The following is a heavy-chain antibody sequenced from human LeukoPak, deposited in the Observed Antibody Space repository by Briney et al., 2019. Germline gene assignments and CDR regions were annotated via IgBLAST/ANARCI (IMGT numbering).Heavy chain of an antibody. CDR3: ARDSPRYYDGSGYPEYFQH. V-gene: IGHV3-21*01. J-gene: IGHJ1*01. CDR2: ISSSSSYI. Sequence: GGSLRLSCAASGFTFSSYSMNWVRQAPGKGLEWVSSISSSSSYIYYADSVKGRFTISRDNAKNSLYLQMNSLRAEDTAVYYCARDSPRYYDGSGYPEYFQHWGQGTLVTVSS. D-gene: IGHD3-22*01. CDR1: GFTFSSYS.